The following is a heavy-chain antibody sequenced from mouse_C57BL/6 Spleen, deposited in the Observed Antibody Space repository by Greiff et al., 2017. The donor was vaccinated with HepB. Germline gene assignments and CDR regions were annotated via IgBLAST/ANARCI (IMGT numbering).Heavy chain of an antibody. CDR2: ISYSGST. CDR3: ARADDYYGSSSWFAY. D-gene: IGHD1-1*01. CDR1: GYSITSGYD. V-gene: IGHV3-1*01. Sequence: DVKLQESGPGMVKPSQSLSLTCTVTGYSITSGYDWHWIRHFPGNKLEWMGYISYSGSTNYNPSLKSRISITHDTSKNHFFLKLNSVTTEDTATYYCARADDYYGSSSWFAYWGQGTLVTVSA. J-gene: IGHJ3*01.